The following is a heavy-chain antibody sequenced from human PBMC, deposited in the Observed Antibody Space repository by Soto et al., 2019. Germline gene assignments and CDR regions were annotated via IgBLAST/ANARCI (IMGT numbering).Heavy chain of an antibody. CDR3: AISGVLYYYMDV. V-gene: IGHV4-31*03. D-gene: IGHD2-8*01. CDR1: GGSISSGGYY. CDR2: IYYSGST. Sequence: SETLSLTCTVSGGSISSGGYYWSWIRQHPGKGLEWIGYIYYSGSTYYNPSLKSRVTISVDTSENQFSLKLSSVTAADTAVYYCAISGVLYYYMDVWGKGTTVTVSS. J-gene: IGHJ6*03.